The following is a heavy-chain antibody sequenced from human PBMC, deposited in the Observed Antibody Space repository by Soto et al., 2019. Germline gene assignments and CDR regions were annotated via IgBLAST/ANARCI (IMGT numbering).Heavy chain of an antibody. Sequence: EVQLLESGGGVVQPGGSLRLSCAASGFTFSSYALSWVRQAPGQGLEWVSAISDSGGYTFYKDSVKGRFTISRDNSKNTLYLRMNSLRAEDTALYYCAKRGVSGSGSYFGGPFRDWGQGTLVTVSS. CDR1: GFTFSSYA. CDR3: AKRGVSGSGSYFGGPFRD. V-gene: IGHV3-23*01. CDR2: ISDSGGYT. J-gene: IGHJ4*02. D-gene: IGHD3-10*01.